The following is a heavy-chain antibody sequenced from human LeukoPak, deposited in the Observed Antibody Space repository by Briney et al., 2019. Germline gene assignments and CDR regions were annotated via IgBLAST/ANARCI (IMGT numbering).Heavy chain of an antibody. J-gene: IGHJ5*02. D-gene: IGHD6-13*01. CDR3: ARHRGGSSWSNWFDP. CDR1: GGSISSYY. Sequence: KPSETLSLTCTVSGGSISSYYWSWVRQPPGKGLGWIGYIYYSGTTTYNPSLRTRVTISVDTSKTQFSLKLTSMTAADTAVYYCARHRGGSSWSNWFDPWGQGTLVTVSS. CDR2: IYYSGTT. V-gene: IGHV4-59*08.